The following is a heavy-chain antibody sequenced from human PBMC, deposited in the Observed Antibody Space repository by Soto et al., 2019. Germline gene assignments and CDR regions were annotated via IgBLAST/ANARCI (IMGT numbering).Heavy chain of an antibody. CDR2: IHSSGGT. V-gene: IGHV4-39*02. CDR3: GRLAEAATGHTDFDF. J-gene: IGHJ4*02. D-gene: IGHD2-15*01. CDR1: GASIKSRNYF. Sequence: TLSLTCTVSGASIKSRNYFWGRIRQPPGKGLEFVGSIHSSGGTYYNPSLKSRVTVSVDLSNSHFSLSLKSLTATDTAVYYCGRLAEAATGHTDFDFWGQGTLVTVSS.